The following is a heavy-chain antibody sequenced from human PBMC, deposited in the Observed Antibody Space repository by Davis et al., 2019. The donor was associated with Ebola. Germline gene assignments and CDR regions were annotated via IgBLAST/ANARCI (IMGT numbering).Heavy chain of an antibody. D-gene: IGHD2/OR15-2a*01. CDR3: AKDNRNIWSEV. CDR2: ISYDGDNN. CDR1: GFTFSSYA. Sequence: GGSLRLSCAASGFTFSSYAMSWVRQAPGKGLEWVAVISYDGDNNYHADSVKGRFTISRDNSRNTLYLQMSGLRVEDTAIYYCAKDNRNIWSEVWGQGTMVTVSS. V-gene: IGHV3-30*04. J-gene: IGHJ3*01.